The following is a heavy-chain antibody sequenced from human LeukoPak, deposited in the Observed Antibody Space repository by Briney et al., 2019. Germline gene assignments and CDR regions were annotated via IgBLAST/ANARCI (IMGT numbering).Heavy chain of an antibody. J-gene: IGHJ4*02. CDR1: GFTFSNWW. V-gene: IGHV3-7*01. CDR3: ARGGWLDD. CDR2: IKEDGTEK. Sequence: PGGSLRLSCVVSGFTFSNWWMSWVRQAPGKGLEYVANIKEDGTEKNYMDSAKGRFTISRDNAKNSLYLQMNSLRAEDTGIFYCARGGWLDDWGQGTLVTVSS. D-gene: IGHD2-15*01.